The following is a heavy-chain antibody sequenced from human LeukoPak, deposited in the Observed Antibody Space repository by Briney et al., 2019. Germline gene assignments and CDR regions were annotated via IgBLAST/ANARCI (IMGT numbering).Heavy chain of an antibody. CDR1: GFTFSHYW. D-gene: IGHD3-16*02. Sequence: GGSLRLSCAASGFTFSHYWMTWVRQAPGKGLEWVANMKEDGSQETYVDSVKGRFTISRDNAKNSLYLQMNNVRAEDTAVYYCARDPLRGSYPFDYWGQGTLVTVSS. V-gene: IGHV3-7*01. CDR2: MKEDGSQE. CDR3: ARDPLRGSYPFDY. J-gene: IGHJ4*02.